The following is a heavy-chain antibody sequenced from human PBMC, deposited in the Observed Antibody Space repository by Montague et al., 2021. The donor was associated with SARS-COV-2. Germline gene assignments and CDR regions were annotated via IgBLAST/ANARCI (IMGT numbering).Heavy chain of an antibody. CDR1: GFSLSTSGMC. CDR3: ARMTVTTALDY. D-gene: IGHD4-17*01. J-gene: IGHJ4*02. V-gene: IGHV2-70*11. CDR2: IDWDDDK. Sequence: PALVKPTQTLTLTCTLSGFSLSTSGMCVSWIRQPPGKALEWLARIDWDDDKYYSTSLKTRLTISKDTSKNQAVLTMTNMGPVDTATYYCARMTVTTALDYWGQGTLVTVSS.